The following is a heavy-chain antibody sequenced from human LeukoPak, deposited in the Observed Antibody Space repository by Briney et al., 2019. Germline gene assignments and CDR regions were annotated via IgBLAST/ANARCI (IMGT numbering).Heavy chain of an antibody. CDR2: INAGYGNT. V-gene: IGHV1-3*01. CDR3: ARTPLLYYYGSGSYFLGELSSHPH. D-gene: IGHD3-10*01. J-gene: IGHJ4*02. CDR1: GYTFTNYA. Sequence: ASVKVSCKASGYTFTNYAMHWVRQAPGQRLEWMGWINAGYGNTKYSQKFQGRVTITRDTSASTAYMELSSLRSEDTAVYYCARTPLLYYYGSGSYFLGELSSHPHWGQGTLVTVSS.